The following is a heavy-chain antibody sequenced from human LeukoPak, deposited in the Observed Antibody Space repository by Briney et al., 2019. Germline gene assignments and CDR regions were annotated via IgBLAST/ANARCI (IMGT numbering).Heavy chain of an antibody. CDR2: ISYDGSNK. V-gene: IGHV3-30*04. J-gene: IGHJ6*03. Sequence: GRSLRLSCAASGFTFSSYAMHWVRQAPGKGLEWVAVISYDGSNKYYADSVKGRFTISRDNSKNTLYLQMNSLRAEDTAVYYCVRGDLGYGSGSYYYYYYMDVWGKGTTVTVSS. D-gene: IGHD3-10*01. CDR3: VRGDLGYGSGSYYYYYYMDV. CDR1: GFTFSSYA.